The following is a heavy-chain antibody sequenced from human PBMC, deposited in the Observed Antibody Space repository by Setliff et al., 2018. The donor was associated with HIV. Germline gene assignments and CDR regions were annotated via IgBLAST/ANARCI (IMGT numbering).Heavy chain of an antibody. D-gene: IGHD3-22*01. V-gene: IGHV4-34*01. CDR3: ARLSDDRYYYDSSGYRGFDI. CDR1: GGSFSGYY. J-gene: IGHJ3*02. Sequence: SETLSLTCAVYGGSFSGYYWSWIRQPPGKGLEWIGEINHSGSTNYNPSLKSRVTISVDTSKNQFSLKLSSVTAADTAVYYCARLSDDRYYYDSSGYRGFDIWGQGTMVTVSS. CDR2: INHSGST.